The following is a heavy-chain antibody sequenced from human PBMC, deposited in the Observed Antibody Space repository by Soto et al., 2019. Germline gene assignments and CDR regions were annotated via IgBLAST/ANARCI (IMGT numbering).Heavy chain of an antibody. Sequence: GGSLRLSCAASGFTFSSYAMSWVRQAPGKGLEWVSAISGSGGSTYYADSVKGRFTISRDNSKNTLYLQMNSLRAEDAALHDPRENSKKSVYRQMNSLRAEDTAVYYCAKDHLEGSYCGGDCYSGSTYYYYGMDVWGQGTTVTVSS. CDR3: RENSKKSVYRQMNSLRAEDTAVYYCAKDHLEGSYCGGDCYSGSTYYYYGMDV. CDR1: GFTFSSYA. J-gene: IGHJ6*02. V-gene: IGHV3-23*01. D-gene: IGHD2-21*02. CDR2: ISGSGGST.